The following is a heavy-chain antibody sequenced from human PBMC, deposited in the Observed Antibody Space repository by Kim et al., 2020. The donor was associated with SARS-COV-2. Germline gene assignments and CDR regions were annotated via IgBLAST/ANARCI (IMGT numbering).Heavy chain of an antibody. CDR2: IYSDGSGN. J-gene: IGHJ3*02. CDR1: GFTFRNYG. Sequence: GGSLRLSCAASGFTFRNYGMHWVRQAPGKGLEWVALIYSDGSGNFYADSVKGRFTISRDNSQNTLFLQMDSLRVEDTAIYFCARDDEGGPNALDIWGHGTMVTVSS. CDR3: ARDDEGGPNALDI. D-gene: IGHD2-15*01. V-gene: IGHV3-33*01.